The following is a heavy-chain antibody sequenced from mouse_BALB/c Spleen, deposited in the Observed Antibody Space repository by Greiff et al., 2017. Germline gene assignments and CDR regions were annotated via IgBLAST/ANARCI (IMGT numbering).Heavy chain of an antibody. Sequence: EVQLQQSGPGLVKPSQSLSLTCTVTGYSITSDYAWNWIRQFPGNKLEWMGYISYSGSTSYNPSLKSRISITRDTSKNQFFLQLNSVTTEDTATYYCARWDGNYPYYAMDYWGQGTSVTVSS. J-gene: IGHJ4*01. CDR3: ARWDGNYPYYAMDY. CDR2: ISYSGST. V-gene: IGHV3-2*02. D-gene: IGHD2-1*01. CDR1: GYSITSDYA.